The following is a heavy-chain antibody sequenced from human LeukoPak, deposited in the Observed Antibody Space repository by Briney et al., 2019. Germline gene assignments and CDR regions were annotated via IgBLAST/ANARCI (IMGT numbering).Heavy chain of an antibody. D-gene: IGHD3-22*01. Sequence: SETLSLTCAVYGGSFSGYYWSWIRQPPGKGLEWIGEINHSGSTNYNPSLKSRVTISVDTSKNQFSLKLSSVTAADTAVYYCARGGRGFYYYDSSGYYYFDYWGQGTLVTVSS. J-gene: IGHJ4*02. CDR1: GGSFSGYY. V-gene: IGHV4-34*01. CDR2: INHSGST. CDR3: ARGGRGFYYYDSSGYYYFDY.